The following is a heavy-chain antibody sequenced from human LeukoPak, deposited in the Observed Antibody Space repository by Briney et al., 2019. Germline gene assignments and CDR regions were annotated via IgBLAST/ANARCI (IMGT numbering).Heavy chain of an antibody. D-gene: IGHD5-18*01. CDR3: ARDAILGPGYSYGYYFDY. V-gene: IGHV4-31*03. CDR1: GGSTSSGGYY. J-gene: IGHJ4*02. Sequence: PSETLSLTCTVSGGSTSSGGYYWSWIRQHPGKGLEWIGYIYYSGSTYYNPSLKSRVTISVDTSKNQFSLKLSSVTAADTAVYYCARDAILGPGYSYGYYFDYWGQGTLVTVSS. CDR2: IYYSGST.